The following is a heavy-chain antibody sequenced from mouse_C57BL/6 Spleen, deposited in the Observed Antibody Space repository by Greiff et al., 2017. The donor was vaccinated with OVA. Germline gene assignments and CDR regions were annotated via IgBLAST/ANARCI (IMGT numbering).Heavy chain of an antibody. Sequence: VQLQQPGAELVKPGASVKLSCKASGYTFTSYWLQWVQQRPGQGLEWIGEIDPSDSYTNYNQKFKGKATLTVDTSSSTAYMQLSSLTSEDSAVYYCARRGPFMDYWGQGTSVTVSS. CDR2: IDPSDSYT. J-gene: IGHJ4*01. CDR3: ARRGPFMDY. CDR1: GYTFTSYW. V-gene: IGHV1-50*01.